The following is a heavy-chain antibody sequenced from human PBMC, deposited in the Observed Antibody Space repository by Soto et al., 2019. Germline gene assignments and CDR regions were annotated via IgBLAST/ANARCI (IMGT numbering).Heavy chain of an antibody. CDR2: IGTAGDT. CDR3: FSLRYSYYYMDV. CDR1: GFIFSAYD. Sequence: GGSLRLSCAASGFIFSAYDMHWVRQATGKGLEWVSAIGTAGDTYYPGSVKGRFTISRDNAKNSLSLQMNSLRAEDTAVYYCFSLRYSYYYMDVWGKGTTVTVCS. J-gene: IGHJ6*03. V-gene: IGHV3-13*01.